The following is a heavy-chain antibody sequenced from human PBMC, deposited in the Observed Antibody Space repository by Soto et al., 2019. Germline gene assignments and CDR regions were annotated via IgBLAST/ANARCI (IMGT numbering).Heavy chain of an antibody. CDR2: IDPSDSQT. V-gene: IGHV5-10-1*01. Sequence: PGESLKISCKGSGYSFAGYWITWVRQKPGKGLAWMGRIDPSDSQTYYSPSFRGHVTISVTKSITTVFLQWSSLRAADTAMYYCARQIYDSDTGPNLQYYLDYWRQGTLVTVSS. D-gene: IGHD3-22*01. CDR1: GYSFAGYW. CDR3: ARQIYDSDTGPNLQYYLDY. J-gene: IGHJ4*02.